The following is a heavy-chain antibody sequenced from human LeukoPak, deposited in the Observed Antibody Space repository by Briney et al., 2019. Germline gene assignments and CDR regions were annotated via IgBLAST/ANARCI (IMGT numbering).Heavy chain of an antibody. CDR2: ISGSGGST. V-gene: IGHV3-23*01. Sequence: PGGSLRLSCAASGFTFSSYAMSWVRQAPGKGLERVSAISGSGGSTYYADSVKGRFTISRDNSKNTLYLQMNSLRAEDTAVYYCAHALREPRHFDYWGQGTLVTVSS. J-gene: IGHJ4*02. CDR3: AHALREPRHFDY. CDR1: GFTFSSYA.